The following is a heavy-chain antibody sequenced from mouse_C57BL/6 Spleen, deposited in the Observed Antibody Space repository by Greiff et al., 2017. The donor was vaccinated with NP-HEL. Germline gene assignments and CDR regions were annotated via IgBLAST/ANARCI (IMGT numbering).Heavy chain of an antibody. CDR1: GYTFTSYW. CDR2: IDPSDSET. CDR3: ARTASNCYAMDC. V-gene: IGHV1-52*01. Sequence: QVQLQQPGAELVRPGSSVKLSCKASGYTFTSYWMHWVKQRPIQGLEWIGNIDPSDSETHYNQKFKDKATLTVDKSSSAAYMQLSSLTSEDSAVYYCARTASNCYAMDCWGQGTSVTVSS. J-gene: IGHJ4*01. D-gene: IGHD2-5*01.